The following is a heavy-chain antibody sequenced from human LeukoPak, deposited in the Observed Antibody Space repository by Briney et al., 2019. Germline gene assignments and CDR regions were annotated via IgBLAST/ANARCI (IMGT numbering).Heavy chain of an antibody. D-gene: IGHD6-19*01. J-gene: IGHJ3*01. CDR3: ARHIAVSYDAFDL. Sequence: SETLSLTCTVSGGSLTGYYGSWIRQPPGKGLEWIGYVFYNGRTLYNPSLRSRVTISVDTSMTQFSLKLTSVTAADTAVYYCARHIAVSYDAFDLWGRGTMVSVSS. V-gene: IGHV4-59*08. CDR1: GGSLTGYY. CDR2: VFYNGRT.